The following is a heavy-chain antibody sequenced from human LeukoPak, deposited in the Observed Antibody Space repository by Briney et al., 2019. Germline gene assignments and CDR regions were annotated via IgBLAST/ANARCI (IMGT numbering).Heavy chain of an antibody. CDR2: INGDGGSR. D-gene: IGHD6-13*01. V-gene: IGHV3-74*01. CDR1: GFTFSTYW. J-gene: IGHJ4*02. CDR3: ASASSHRTAAGGDY. Sequence: PGGSLRLSCAASGFTFSTYWMHWVRQAPGKGLVWVSHINGDGGSRNYADSVKGRFTISRDNAKNTLYLQMSSLRVEDTAVYYCASASSHRTAAGGDYWGQGTLVTVST.